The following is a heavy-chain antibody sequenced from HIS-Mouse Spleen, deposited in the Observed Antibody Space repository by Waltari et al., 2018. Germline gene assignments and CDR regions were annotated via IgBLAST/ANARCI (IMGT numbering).Heavy chain of an antibody. CDR1: GYTFTSYD. Sequence: QVQLVQSGAEVKKPGASVKVSCKASGYTFTSYDINWVRQATGQGLEWRGWMNPNRGKTGYAQKFQGRGTLTRNTSLSTAYMERSSLRSEDTAVYYCARGYSSSWYYYYYGMDVWGQGTTVTVSS. D-gene: IGHD6-13*01. J-gene: IGHJ6*02. CDR3: ARGYSSSWYYYYYGMDV. V-gene: IGHV1-8*01. CDR2: MNPNRGKT.